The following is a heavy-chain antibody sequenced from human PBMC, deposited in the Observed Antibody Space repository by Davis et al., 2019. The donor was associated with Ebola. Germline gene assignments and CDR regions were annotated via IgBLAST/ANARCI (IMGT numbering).Heavy chain of an antibody. CDR2: ISGSGDST. Sequence: GESLKISCAASGFTFTNYAMRWVRQAPGKGLEWVSAISGSGDSTYYADSVKGRFTISRDNSRKTLFLQMNSLRVEDTAVYYCAKDWSIAVAGSNYWGQGTLVTVSS. J-gene: IGHJ4*02. V-gene: IGHV3-23*01. D-gene: IGHD6-19*01. CDR3: AKDWSIAVAGSNY. CDR1: GFTFTNYA.